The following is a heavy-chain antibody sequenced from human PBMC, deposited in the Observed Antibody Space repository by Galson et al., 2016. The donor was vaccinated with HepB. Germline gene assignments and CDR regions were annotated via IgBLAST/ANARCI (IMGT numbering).Heavy chain of an antibody. J-gene: IGHJ4*02. CDR1: GYTFTSYY. D-gene: IGHD5-12*01. V-gene: IGHV1-46*01. Sequence: SVKVSCKASGYTFTSYYIHWVRQAPGQGLEWMGIINPSDGITTYALKFQGRVTMTRDTSTSTVYMELTSLKSEDTGVYYCARDWATSFDYWGQGTLVTVSS. CDR3: ARDWATSFDY. CDR2: INPSDGIT.